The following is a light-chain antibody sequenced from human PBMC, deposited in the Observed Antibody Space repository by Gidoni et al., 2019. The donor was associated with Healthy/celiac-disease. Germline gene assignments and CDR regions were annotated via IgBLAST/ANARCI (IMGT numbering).Light chain of an antibody. CDR3: QAWDSSTAV. CDR1: KLGDKY. CDR2: QAS. V-gene: IGLV3-1*01. Sequence: SYELTQSPSVSVSPGQTASITCSGDKLGDKYACWYQQKPGQSPVLVIYQASKQPSGIPVRFSGSNSGNTATLTISGTQAMDEADYYCQAWDSSTAVFGGGTKLTVL. J-gene: IGLJ2*01.